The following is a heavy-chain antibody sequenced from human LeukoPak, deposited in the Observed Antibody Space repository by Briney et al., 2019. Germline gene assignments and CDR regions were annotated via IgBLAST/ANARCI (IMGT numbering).Heavy chain of an antibody. V-gene: IGHV3-7*01. CDR2: ITPDGSDR. D-gene: IGHD6-19*01. CDR1: XFTXNNXW. J-gene: IGHJ4*02. CDR3: VPGGLAVSGIDY. Sequence: LRLSCAVSXFTXNNXWMSWXRXAPGKGLXXVXNITPDGSDRYYVDSLKGRVTISRDNTKSSLYLQLNSLRAEDTAVYYCVPGGLAVSGIDYWGQGALVTVSS.